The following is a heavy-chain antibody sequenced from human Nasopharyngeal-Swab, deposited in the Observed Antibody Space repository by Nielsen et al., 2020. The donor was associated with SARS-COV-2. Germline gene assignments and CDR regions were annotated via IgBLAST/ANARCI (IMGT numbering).Heavy chain of an antibody. D-gene: IGHD6-19*01. CDR2: ISWNNGRI. V-gene: IGHV3-9*01. J-gene: IGHJ5*02. CDR1: GFSFDDYA. Sequence: SLKISCAASGFSFDDYAMHWVRQAPGKGLEWVSGISWNNGRIGYADSVKGRFTISRDNAKNSLFLQMNSLRAEDTALYYCAKDLGIAVAGTGHDLWGQGTLVTVSS. CDR3: AKDLGIAVAGTGHDL.